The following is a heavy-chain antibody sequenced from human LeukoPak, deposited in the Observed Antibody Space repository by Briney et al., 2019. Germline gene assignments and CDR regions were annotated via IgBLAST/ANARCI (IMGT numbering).Heavy chain of an antibody. CDR2: IFSRSESI. CDR1: GFTFGAYT. CDR3: AKDREYQVLWGYFDY. Sequence: GGSLRLSCAASGFTFGAYTMNWVRQAPGKGLEWVSCIFSRSESIFYADSVRGRFTISRDTSKNTLFLQMNSLRVEDTAVYYCAKDREYQVLWGYFDYWGQGILVTVSS. J-gene: IGHJ4*02. V-gene: IGHV3-23*01. D-gene: IGHD2-2*01.